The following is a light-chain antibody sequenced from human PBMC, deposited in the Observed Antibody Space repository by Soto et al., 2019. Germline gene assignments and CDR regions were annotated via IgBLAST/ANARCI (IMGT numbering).Light chain of an antibody. CDR1: SSDVGGYNY. Sequence: QSALTQPASVSGSPGQSITISCTGTSSDVGGYNYVSWYQQYPGKAPKLMIYGVTNRPSGIPDRFSGSKSATSATLAITGLQTGDEADYYCGTWDSSLSLYVFGTGTKLTVL. J-gene: IGLJ1*01. V-gene: IGLV2-14*01. CDR3: GTWDSSLSLYV. CDR2: GVT.